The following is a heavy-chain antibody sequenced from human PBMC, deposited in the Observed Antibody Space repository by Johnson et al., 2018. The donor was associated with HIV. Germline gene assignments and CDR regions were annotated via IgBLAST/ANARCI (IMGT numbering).Heavy chain of an antibody. CDR2: IGAAGDT. J-gene: IGHJ3*01. CDR3: ASVAADRSGYYRDAFDL. Sequence: VQLVESGGGLVQPGESLRLSCAASGFTFSTYDMHWVRQTTGKGLEWVSAIGAAGDTYYADSVKGRFTISRENAKNSLYLQMNTLSAGDTALYYCASVAADRSGYYRDAFDLWGQGTLVTVSS. V-gene: IGHV3-13*01. CDR1: GFTFSTYD. D-gene: IGHD3-3*01.